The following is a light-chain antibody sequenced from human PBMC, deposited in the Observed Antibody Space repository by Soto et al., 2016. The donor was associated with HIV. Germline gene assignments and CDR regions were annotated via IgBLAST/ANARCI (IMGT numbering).Light chain of an antibody. Sequence: IQMTQSPSSLSASVGDRVTISCRASQSISNYLNWYQQKPGKAPNLLIYVASTLQSGVPSRFSGSGSGTDFTLTISSLQPEDFATYYCQQSDSVPLTFGGGTKVETK. CDR3: QQSDSVPLT. J-gene: IGKJ4*01. CDR2: VAS. CDR1: QSISNY. V-gene: IGKV1-39*01.